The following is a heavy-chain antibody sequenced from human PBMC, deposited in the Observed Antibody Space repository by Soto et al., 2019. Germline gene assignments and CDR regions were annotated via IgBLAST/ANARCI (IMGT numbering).Heavy chain of an antibody. D-gene: IGHD1-26*01. CDR3: ARDVLGGWVEKTYRAFDI. Sequence: QVQLVQSGAELKKPGSSVTVSCQASGGTFKTCGVSWVRQAPGQGLQWMGGIIPLLRTTDYAQNFQGRISISADESTNTVFMELTSLRSEDTAVYYCARDVLGGWVEKTYRAFDIWGQGTLVAVSS. CDR2: IIPLLRTT. V-gene: IGHV1-69*01. J-gene: IGHJ3*02. CDR1: GGTFKTCG.